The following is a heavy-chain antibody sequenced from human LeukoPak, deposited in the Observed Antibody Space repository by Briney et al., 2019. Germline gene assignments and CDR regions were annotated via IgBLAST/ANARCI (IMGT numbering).Heavy chain of an antibody. J-gene: IGHJ4*02. D-gene: IGHD5-12*01. V-gene: IGHV3-21*01. CDR3: ARGGPLEMATNPPDW. CDR2: ISSSSSYI. Sequence: AGGSLRLSCAASGFTFSSYGMNWVRQAPGKGLEWGASISSSSSYIYYADSVKGRFTISRENAKNSLYLQMNSLRAEDTAVYYCARGGPLEMATNPPDWWGQGTLVTVSS. CDR1: GFTFSSYG.